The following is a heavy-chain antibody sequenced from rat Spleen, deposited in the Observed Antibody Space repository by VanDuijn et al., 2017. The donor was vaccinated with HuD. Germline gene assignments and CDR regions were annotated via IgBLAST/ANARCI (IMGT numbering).Heavy chain of an antibody. Sequence: EVQLVESGGGLAQPGGSLKLSCAASGFTFSDYYMGWVRQAPTKGLEWVASISPSDGSTYYIDSVKGRFTISRDNAKSTQYLQMDSLRSEDTATYYCATGRYHGYTSWYFDYWGQGVMVTVSS. J-gene: IGHJ2*01. D-gene: IGHD1-9*01. CDR1: GFTFSDYY. V-gene: IGHV5-27*01. CDR2: ISPSDGST. CDR3: ATGRYHGYTSWYFDY.